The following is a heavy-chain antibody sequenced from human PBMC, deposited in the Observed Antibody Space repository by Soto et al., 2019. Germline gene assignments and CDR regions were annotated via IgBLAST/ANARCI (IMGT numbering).Heavy chain of an antibody. V-gene: IGHV4-59*01. CDR1: GGSISHYF. D-gene: IGHD3-10*01. CDR2: IFYSGTT. Sequence: PSETLSLTCRVSGGSISHYFWNWIRQPPGKGLEWIGYIFYSGTTDYNPSLKSRVTISVDTSKNQFSLKLTSVTAADTAVYYCARGKFGAFYFASWGQGTLVTVSS. J-gene: IGHJ4*02. CDR3: ARGKFGAFYFAS.